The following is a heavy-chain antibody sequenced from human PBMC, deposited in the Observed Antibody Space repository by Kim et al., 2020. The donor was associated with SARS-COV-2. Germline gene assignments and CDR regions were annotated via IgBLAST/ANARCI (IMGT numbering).Heavy chain of an antibody. Sequence: SETLSLTCTVSGGSISRYYWSWIRQPPGKGLEWIGYIYYSGSTNYNPSLKSRVTISVDTSKNQFSLKLSSVTAADTAVYYCARDCRAVAGEGGYWYFDLWGRGTLVTVSS. J-gene: IGHJ2*01. D-gene: IGHD6-19*01. CDR2: IYYSGST. CDR3: ARDCRAVAGEGGYWYFDL. CDR1: GGSISRYY. V-gene: IGHV4-59*13.